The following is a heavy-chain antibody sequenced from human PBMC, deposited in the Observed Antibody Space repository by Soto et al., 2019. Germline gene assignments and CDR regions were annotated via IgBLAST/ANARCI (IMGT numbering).Heavy chain of an antibody. CDR3: TRNWYFDL. J-gene: IGHJ2*01. CDR1: GFTFSGSA. CDR2: IRSKANSYAT. V-gene: IGHV3-73*02. Sequence: EVQLVESGGGLVQPGGSLKLSCAASGFTFSGSAMHWVRQASGKGLEWVGRIRSKANSYATAYAASVKGRFTISRDDSKNTADLQMNSLKTEDTAVYYCTRNWYFDLWGRGTLVTFSS.